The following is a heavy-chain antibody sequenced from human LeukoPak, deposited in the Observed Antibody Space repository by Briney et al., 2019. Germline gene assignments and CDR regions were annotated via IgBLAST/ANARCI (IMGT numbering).Heavy chain of an antibody. D-gene: IGHD5-18*01. CDR1: GGSISSYY. CDR3: ARLGGRGYSYGYDAFDI. V-gene: IGHV4-59*08. J-gene: IGHJ3*02. Sequence: SETLSLTCTVSGGSISSYYWSWIRQPPGKGLEWIGYIYYSGSTNYNPSLNSRVTISVDTSKNQFSLKLSSVTAADTAVYYCARLGGRGYSYGYDAFDIWGQGTMVTVSS. CDR2: IYYSGST.